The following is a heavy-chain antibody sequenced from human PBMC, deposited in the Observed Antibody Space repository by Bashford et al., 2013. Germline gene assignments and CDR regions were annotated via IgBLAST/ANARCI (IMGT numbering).Heavy chain of an antibody. V-gene: IGHV4-4*07. J-gene: IGHJ5*02. D-gene: IGHD2-15*01. CDR2: IYTSGST. CDR1: GGSISNYY. CDR3: ARDVEVTSRGFDP. Sequence: SETLSLTCTVSGGSISNYYWSWIRQPPEGTGWIGRIYTSGSTNXNPSLKSRVTMSVDTSKNQFSLKLSSVIAADTAVYYCARDVEVTSRGFDPWGQGTLVTVSS.